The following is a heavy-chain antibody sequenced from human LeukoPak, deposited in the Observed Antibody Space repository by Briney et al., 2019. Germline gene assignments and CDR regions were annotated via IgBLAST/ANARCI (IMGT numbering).Heavy chain of an antibody. Sequence: SETLSLTCTVSGGSISSSSYYWGWIRQPPGKGLEWIGSIYYSGSTYYNPSLKSRVTISVDTSKNQFSLKLSSVTAADTAVYYCASGITMISGYYFDYWGQGTLVTVSS. CDR1: GGSISSSSYY. CDR2: IYYSGST. D-gene: IGHD3-22*01. CDR3: ASGITMISGYYFDY. V-gene: IGHV4-39*01. J-gene: IGHJ4*02.